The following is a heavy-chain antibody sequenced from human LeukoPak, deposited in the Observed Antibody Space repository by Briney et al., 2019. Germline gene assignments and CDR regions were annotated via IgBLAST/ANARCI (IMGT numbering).Heavy chain of an antibody. CDR3: ARAATIYGVPDY. J-gene: IGHJ4*02. CDR2: INHSGST. Sequence: SETLSLTCAVYGGSFSGYYWSWIRQPPGKGLEWIGEINHSGSTNYNPSLKSRVTISVDTSKNQFSLKLSSVTAADTAAYYCARAATIYGVPDYWGQGTLVTVSS. CDR1: GGSFSGYY. V-gene: IGHV4-34*01. D-gene: IGHD4-17*01.